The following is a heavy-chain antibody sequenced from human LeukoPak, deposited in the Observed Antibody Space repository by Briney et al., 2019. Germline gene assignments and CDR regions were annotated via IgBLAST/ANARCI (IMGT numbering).Heavy chain of an antibody. CDR2: IYSGGTT. CDR1: GFTVSNNY. V-gene: IGHV3-66*01. Sequence: GGSLRLSCAASGFTVSNNYMSWVRQTPGKGLEWVSVIYSGGTTYYADSVKGRFTISRDNSKNTVYLQMNSLRVGDTALYYCARDRPGPADYWGQGTLVTVSS. CDR3: ARDRPGPADY. J-gene: IGHJ4*02.